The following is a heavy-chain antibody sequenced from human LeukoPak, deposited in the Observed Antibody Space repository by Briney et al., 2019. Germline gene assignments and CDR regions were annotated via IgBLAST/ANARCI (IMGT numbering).Heavy chain of an antibody. CDR3: ARVGSRYYFDY. V-gene: IGHV4-59*12. J-gene: IGHJ4*02. D-gene: IGHD2-15*01. Sequence: SETLSLTCTVSGGSISSYYWSWIRQPPGKGLEWIGYIYYSGSTNYNPSLESRVTISVDKSKNQFSLKLSSVTAADTAVYYCARVGSRYYFDYWGQGTLVTVSS. CDR1: GGSISSYY. CDR2: IYYSGST.